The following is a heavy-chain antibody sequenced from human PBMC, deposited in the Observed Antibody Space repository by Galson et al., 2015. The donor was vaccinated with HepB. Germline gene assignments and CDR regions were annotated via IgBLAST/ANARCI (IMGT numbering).Heavy chain of an antibody. J-gene: IGHJ3*02. D-gene: IGHD3-3*01. CDR3: ARWGYYDFWSGQQTISASHI. Sequence: SGAEVKKPGESLRISCKGSGYSFTSYWISWVRQMPGKGLEWMGRIDPSDSYTNYSPSFQGHVTISADKSISTAYLQWSSLKASDTAMYYCARWGYYDFWSGQQTISASHIWFPGTMFPVSS. CDR2: IDPSDSYT. V-gene: IGHV5-10-1*01. CDR1: GYSFTSYW.